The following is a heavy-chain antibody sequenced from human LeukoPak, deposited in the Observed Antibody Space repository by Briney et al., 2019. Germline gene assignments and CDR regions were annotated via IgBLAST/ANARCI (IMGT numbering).Heavy chain of an antibody. Sequence: PGGSLRLSCAASGFTFSSYAMSWVRQAPGKGLEWVSAISGSGGSTYYADSVKGRFTISRDNSKNTLYLQMNGLRAEDTAVYYCAKSDIVATIGGAFDIWGQGTMVTVSS. J-gene: IGHJ3*02. D-gene: IGHD5-12*01. CDR1: GFTFSSYA. CDR2: ISGSGGST. V-gene: IGHV3-23*01. CDR3: AKSDIVATIGGAFDI.